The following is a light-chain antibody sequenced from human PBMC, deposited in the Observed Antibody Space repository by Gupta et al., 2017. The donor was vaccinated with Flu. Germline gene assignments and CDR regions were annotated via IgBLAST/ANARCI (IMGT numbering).Light chain of an antibody. CDR2: GAS. V-gene: IGKV1-12*01. CDR1: QAIASW. CDR3: QQVIYFPVT. Sequence: DIQMTQSPSSVSASVGDRVTITCRATQAIASWLAWYQQKPGRAPKLLIYGASSLQSGVPSRFSGSGSGTDFTLTISSLQPDDFATYYCQQVIYFPVTFGGGTKVEIK. J-gene: IGKJ4*02.